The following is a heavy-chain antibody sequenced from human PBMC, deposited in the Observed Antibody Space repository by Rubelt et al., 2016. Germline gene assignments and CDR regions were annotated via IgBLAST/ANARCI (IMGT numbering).Heavy chain of an antibody. Sequence: QVQLQESGPGLVKPSETLSLTCTVSGGSISSYYWSWIRQPPGKGLEWIGDIHYSGSTNYRPSLKSRVTISGDTWKNRFSLKLTSVTAAETAVYYCVRANYFDYWGQGTLVTVSS. CDR1: GGSISSYY. CDR2: IHYSGST. J-gene: IGHJ4*02. V-gene: IGHV4-59*01. CDR3: VRANYFDY.